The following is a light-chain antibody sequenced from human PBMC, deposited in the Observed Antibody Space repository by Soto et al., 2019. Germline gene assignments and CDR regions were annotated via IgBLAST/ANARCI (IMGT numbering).Light chain of an antibody. V-gene: IGKV1-27*01. Sequence: DIRMAPSPSYVSASVGDRVTITSRARNGIRNYLAWYPQKPATDPKILISAASTLQTGVPSRFSRGGSGIDFALAISSLQYEYAATYYCRKYNSDPCTLGQVTKV. J-gene: IGKJ1*01. CDR1: NGIRNY. CDR3: RKYNSDPCT. CDR2: AAS.